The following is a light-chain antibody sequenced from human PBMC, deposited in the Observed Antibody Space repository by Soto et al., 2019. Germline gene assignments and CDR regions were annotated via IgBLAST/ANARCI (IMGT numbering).Light chain of an antibody. Sequence: DIQMTQSPSSLSASVGDRVTITCRASQDISVYLAWYQQKPGKVPKLLIYSASTLQSGVPSRFSGSGSGTDVTLTISSLQPEDVATYSCQKFNTAPLTFGQGTRLEIK. CDR3: QKFNTAPLT. CDR2: SAS. V-gene: IGKV1-27*01. CDR1: QDISVY. J-gene: IGKJ5*01.